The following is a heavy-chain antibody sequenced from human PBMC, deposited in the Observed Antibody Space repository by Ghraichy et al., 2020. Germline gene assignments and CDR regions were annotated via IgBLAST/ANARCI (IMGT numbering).Heavy chain of an antibody. CDR1: GGSINSHY. D-gene: IGHD2-21*01. Sequence: SETLSLTCTVSGGSINSHYWNWVWHRPRKGLEHIGFIYYTGTTNYNSSPKSRVTISVDTSKNQFSLSLRSGTAADTAIYYCARDLQGWGYAFDIWGQGTVVTVSS. CDR3: ARDLQGWGYAFDI. CDR2: IYYTGTT. J-gene: IGHJ3*02. V-gene: IGHV4-59*11.